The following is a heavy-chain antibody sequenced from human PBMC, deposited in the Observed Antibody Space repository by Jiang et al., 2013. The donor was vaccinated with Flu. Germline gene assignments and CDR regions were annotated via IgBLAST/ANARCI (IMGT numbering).Heavy chain of an antibody. V-gene: IGHV4-34*01. Sequence: LLKPSETLSLTCAVYGGSFSGYYWSWIRQPPGKGLEWIGEINHSGSTNYNPSLKSRVTISVDTSKNQFSLKLSSVTAADTAVYYCARSDARHRRDGYNYGRTHRPRSRGTFDYWGQGTLVTVSS. CDR1: GGSFSGYY. CDR3: ARSDARHRRDGYNYGRTHRPRSRGTFDY. D-gene: IGHD5-24*01. CDR2: INHSGST. J-gene: IGHJ4*02.